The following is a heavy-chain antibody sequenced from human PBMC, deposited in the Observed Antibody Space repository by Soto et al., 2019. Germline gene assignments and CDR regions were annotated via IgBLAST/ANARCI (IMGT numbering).Heavy chain of an antibody. V-gene: IGHV3-21*01. CDR3: AGDPNWSGPLFDY. J-gene: IGHJ4*02. Sequence: GGSLRLSCAASGFTFSTYSMNWVRQAPGKGLEWVSSISSDNIYIYYADSVKGRFTVSRDNAKNSLYLQMNSLRAEDTAVYYCAGDPNWSGPLFDYWGQGSLVTVSS. CDR1: GFTFSTYS. CDR2: ISSDNIYI. D-gene: IGHD3-3*01.